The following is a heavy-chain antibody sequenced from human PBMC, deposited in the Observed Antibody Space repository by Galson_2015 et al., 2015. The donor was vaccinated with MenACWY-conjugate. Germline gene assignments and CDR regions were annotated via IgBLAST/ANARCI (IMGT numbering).Heavy chain of an antibody. CDR2: ISSSGTTI. Sequence: SLRLSCAASGFTFIYYAVAWVRQPPGKGLEWVSAISSSGTTIHYADSVKGRFTISRDNAKNSLYLQMNSLRPEDAAVYYCARECCSSITCLFDYWGQGALVPVSS. CDR1: GFTFIYYA. D-gene: IGHD2-2*01. V-gene: IGHV3-48*04. J-gene: IGHJ4*02. CDR3: ARECCSSITCLFDY.